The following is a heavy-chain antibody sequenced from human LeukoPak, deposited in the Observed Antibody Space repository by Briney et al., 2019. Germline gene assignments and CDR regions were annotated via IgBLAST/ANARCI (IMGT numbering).Heavy chain of an antibody. Sequence: GGSLRLSCAASGFTFSSYEMNWVRQAPGKGLEWVSFISSSGSSIYYADSVKGRFTISRDNAKNSLYLQMNSLRAEDTAVYYCARSRFCSSTSCYDDYWGQGTLVTVSS. CDR2: ISSSGSSI. J-gene: IGHJ4*02. CDR3: ARSRFCSSTSCYDDY. CDR1: GFTFSSYE. V-gene: IGHV3-48*03. D-gene: IGHD2-2*01.